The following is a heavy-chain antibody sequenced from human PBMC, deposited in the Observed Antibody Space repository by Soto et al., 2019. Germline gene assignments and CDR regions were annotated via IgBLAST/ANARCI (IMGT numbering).Heavy chain of an antibody. J-gene: IGHJ6*02. CDR2: IDPSDSYT. D-gene: IGHD6-13*01. CDR1: GYSFTSYW. Sequence: GESLKISCKGSGYSFTSYWISWVRQMPGKGLEWMGRIDPSDSYTNYSPSFQGHVTISADKSISTAYLQWSSLKASDTAMYYCATHSAPALYYYGMDVWGQGTKLPGSS. CDR3: ATHSAPALYYYGMDV. V-gene: IGHV5-10-1*01.